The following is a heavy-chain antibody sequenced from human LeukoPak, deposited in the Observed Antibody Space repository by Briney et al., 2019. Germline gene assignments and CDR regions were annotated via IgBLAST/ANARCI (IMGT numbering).Heavy chain of an antibody. Sequence: GGSLRLSCAASGFTFSSYAMSWVRQAPGKGLEWVSAISGSGGSTYYADSVKGRFTISRDNSKNTLYLQMNSLRAEDTAVYYCAKGDSSGWYTPLCYMDVWGKGTTVTVSS. CDR1: GFTFSSYA. V-gene: IGHV3-23*01. D-gene: IGHD6-19*01. CDR2: ISGSGGST. J-gene: IGHJ6*03. CDR3: AKGDSSGWYTPLCYMDV.